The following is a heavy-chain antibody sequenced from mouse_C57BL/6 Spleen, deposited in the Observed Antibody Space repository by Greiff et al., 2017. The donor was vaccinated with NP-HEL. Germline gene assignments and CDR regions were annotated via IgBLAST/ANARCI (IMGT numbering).Heavy chain of an antibody. CDR2: IYPGDGDT. Sequence: QVQLKESGPELVKPGASVKISCKASGYAFSSSWMNWVKQRPGKGLEWIGRIYPGDGDTNYNGKFKGKATLTADKSSSTAYMQLSSLTSEDSAVYFCAREGVITTVVEEFAYWGQGTLVTVSA. V-gene: IGHV1-82*01. D-gene: IGHD1-1*01. CDR1: GYAFSSSW. J-gene: IGHJ3*01. CDR3: AREGVITTVVEEFAY.